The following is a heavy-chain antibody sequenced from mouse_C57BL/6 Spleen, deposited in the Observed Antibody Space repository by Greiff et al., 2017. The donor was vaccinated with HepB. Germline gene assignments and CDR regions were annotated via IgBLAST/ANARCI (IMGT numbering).Heavy chain of an antibody. CDR3: ASEGYSNYGFAY. D-gene: IGHD2-5*01. CDR2: IWGVGST. V-gene: IGHV2-6*01. CDR1: GFSLTSYG. J-gene: IGHJ3*01. Sequence: QVQLQQSGPGLVAPSQSLSITCTVSGFSLTSYGVDWVRQSPGKGLEWLGVIWGVGSTNYNSALKSRMSISKDNSKSQGFLKMNSLQTDDTAMYYCASEGYSNYGFAYWGQGTLVTVSA.